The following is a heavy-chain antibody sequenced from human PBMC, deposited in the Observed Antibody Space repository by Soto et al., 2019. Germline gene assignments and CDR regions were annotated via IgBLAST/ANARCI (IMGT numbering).Heavy chain of an antibody. CDR2: MSHSGGT. V-gene: IGHV4-34*01. Sequence: QVQLQQWGAGLLKPSETLSLTCAVYGGFVSSGSYYWSWIRQPPGKGLEWIGEMSHSGGTHFNPSLKSRVTISVDTSKXQXXXXXXXXXXXXXXXXXXXXXXXXXXXTVVDAFDIWGPGTMVTVSS. CDR1: GGFVSSGSYY. CDR3: XXXXXXXXXTVVDAFDI. J-gene: IGHJ3*02.